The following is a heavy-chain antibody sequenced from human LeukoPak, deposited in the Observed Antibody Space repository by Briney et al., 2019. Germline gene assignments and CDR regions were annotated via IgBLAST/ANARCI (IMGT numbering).Heavy chain of an antibody. V-gene: IGHV3-21*01. CDR1: GLTFSSYS. J-gene: IGHJ4*02. CDR2: ISSSSNYI. CDR3: ARDLRSSGWYYFDY. Sequence: GGSLRLSCAASGLTFSSYSMNWVRQAPGKGLEWVSSISSSSNYIYYADSVKGRFTISRDNAKNSLYLQMNSLRAEDTAVYYCARDLRSSGWYYFDYWGQGNPGHRLL. D-gene: IGHD6-19*01.